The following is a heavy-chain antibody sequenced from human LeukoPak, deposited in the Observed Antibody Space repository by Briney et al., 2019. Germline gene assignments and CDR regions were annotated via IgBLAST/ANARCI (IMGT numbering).Heavy chain of an antibody. V-gene: IGHV1-3*01. J-gene: IGHJ4*02. Sequence: ASVKVSCKASGYTFTSHAMHWVRQAPGQRLEWMGWINAGNGNTKYSQKFQGRVTITRDTSASTAYMELSSLRSEDTAVYYCARMGGTTTARYFDYWGQGTLVTVSS. D-gene: IGHD1-1*01. CDR1: GYTFTSHA. CDR2: INAGNGNT. CDR3: ARMGGTTTARYFDY.